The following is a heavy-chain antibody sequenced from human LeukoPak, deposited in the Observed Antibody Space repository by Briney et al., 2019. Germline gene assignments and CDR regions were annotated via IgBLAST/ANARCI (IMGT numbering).Heavy chain of an antibody. CDR2: IRSKTYRGTT. CDR1: GFTFGNYA. Sequence: GGSLRLSCTASGFTFGNYALSWFRQAPGKGLEWVAFIRSKTYRGTTEYAAPVKGRFTISRDDSKSIAYLQMNSLKTEDTAVYYCARSMYYYDSSGYLPFDYWGQGTLVTASS. J-gene: IGHJ4*02. CDR3: ARSMYYYDSSGYLPFDY. D-gene: IGHD3-22*01. V-gene: IGHV3-49*03.